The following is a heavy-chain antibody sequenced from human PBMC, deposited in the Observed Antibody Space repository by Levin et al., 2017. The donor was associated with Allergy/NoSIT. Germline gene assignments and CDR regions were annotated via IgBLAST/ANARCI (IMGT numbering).Heavy chain of an antibody. CDR2: ISYDGSNK. D-gene: IGHD5-12*01. CDR1: GFTFSSYA. J-gene: IGHJ6*02. V-gene: IGHV3-30-3*01. CDR3: ARDGWALTYSGYHPPLYGMDV. Sequence: PGGSLRLSCAASGFTFSSYAMHWVRQAPGKGLEWVAVISYDGSNKYYADSVKGRFTISRDNSKNTLYLQMNSLRAEDTAVYYCARDGWALTYSGYHPPLYGMDVWGQGTTVTVSS.